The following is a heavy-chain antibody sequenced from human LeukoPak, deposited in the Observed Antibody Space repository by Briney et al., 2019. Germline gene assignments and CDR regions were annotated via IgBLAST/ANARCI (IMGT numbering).Heavy chain of an antibody. V-gene: IGHV4-38-2*02. J-gene: IGHJ2*01. D-gene: IGHD3-3*02. Sequence: PETLSLTCSVSGFTISNAYYWAWIRQPPGKGLEWIGSIFHSGNTHYNPSLQTRVTISLDASRNQFSLNLDSVIAADTAVYFCARGISINWYFDLWGRGALVTVSS. CDR3: ARGISINWYFDL. CDR2: IFHSGNT. CDR1: GFTISNAYY.